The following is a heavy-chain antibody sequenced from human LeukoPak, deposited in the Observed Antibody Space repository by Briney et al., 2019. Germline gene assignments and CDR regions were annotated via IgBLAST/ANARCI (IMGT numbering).Heavy chain of an antibody. CDR2: IKEDGSEK. J-gene: IGHJ6*03. CDR3: ARTIATRPSGNYFHYMDV. CDR1: AFTFSTYW. D-gene: IGHD6-6*01. V-gene: IGHV3-7*01. Sequence: PGGSLRLSCSASAFTFSTYWMSWVRQAPGKGLEWVANIKEDGSEKDHVDSVKGRFTISRDNAKNSLYLQMNSLRAEDTAVYYCARTIATRPSGNYFHYMDVWGKGTTVTVSS.